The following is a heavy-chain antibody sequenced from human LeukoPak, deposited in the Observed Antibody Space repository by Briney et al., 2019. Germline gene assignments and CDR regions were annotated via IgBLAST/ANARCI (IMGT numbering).Heavy chain of an antibody. CDR3: ARWQLGLWFDP. V-gene: IGHV3-13*01. Sequence: GGSLRLSCAASGLTFSSYDMHWVRQATGKGLEWVSAIGTAGDTYYPGSVKGRFTISRENAKNSLYLQMNSLRAEDTAVYYCARWQLGLWFDPWGQGTLVTVSS. CDR2: IGTAGDT. CDR1: GLTFSSYD. J-gene: IGHJ5*02. D-gene: IGHD6-6*01.